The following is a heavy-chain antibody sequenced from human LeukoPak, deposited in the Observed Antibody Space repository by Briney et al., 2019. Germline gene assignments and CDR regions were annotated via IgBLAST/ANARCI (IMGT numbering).Heavy chain of an antibody. CDR3: AKVSLIVATIGAFDY. J-gene: IGHJ4*02. D-gene: IGHD5-12*01. Sequence: GGSLRLSCAASGFTFSDYAMSWVRQAPGKGLEWVSAISGSGGSTYYADSVKGRFTISRDNSKNTLYLQMNSLRAEDTAVYYCAKVSLIVATIGAFDYWGQGTLVTVSS. V-gene: IGHV3-23*01. CDR2: ISGSGGST. CDR1: GFTFSDYA.